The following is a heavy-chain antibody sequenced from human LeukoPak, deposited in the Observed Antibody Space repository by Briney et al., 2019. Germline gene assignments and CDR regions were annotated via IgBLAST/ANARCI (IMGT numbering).Heavy chain of an antibody. CDR1: GFTFSSSG. Sequence: GGSLRLSCAASGFTFSSSGMHWVRQAPGKGLEWVAVISYDGSNKYYADSVKGRFTFSRDNSKNTLCLQMNSLRAEDTAVYYCAKEYCSNSVCHSLDYWGQGTLSPSPQ. CDR2: ISYDGSNK. CDR3: AKEYCSNSVCHSLDY. D-gene: IGHD2-8*01. V-gene: IGHV3-30*18. J-gene: IGHJ4*02.